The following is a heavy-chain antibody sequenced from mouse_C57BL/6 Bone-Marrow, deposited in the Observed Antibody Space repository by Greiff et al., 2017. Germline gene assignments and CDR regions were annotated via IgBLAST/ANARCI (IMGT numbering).Heavy chain of an antibody. D-gene: IGHD2-1*01. CDR2: IYPRSGNT. J-gene: IGHJ1*03. V-gene: IGHV1-81*01. Sequence: QVHVKQSGAELARPGASVKLSCKASGYTFTSYGISWVKQRTGQGLEWIGEIYPRSGNTYYNEKFKGKATLTADKSSSTAYMELRSLTSEDSAVYFCARPSTKWYFDVWGTGTTVTVSS. CDR1: GYTFTSYG. CDR3: ARPSTKWYFDV.